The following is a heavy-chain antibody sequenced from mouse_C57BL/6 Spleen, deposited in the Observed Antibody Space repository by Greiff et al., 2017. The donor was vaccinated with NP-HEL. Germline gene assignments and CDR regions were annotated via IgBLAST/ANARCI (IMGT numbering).Heavy chain of an antibody. CDR1: GFTFSSYG. V-gene: IGHV5-6*01. J-gene: IGHJ2*01. Sequence: VHLVESGGDLVKPGGSLKLSCAASGFTFSSYGMSWVRQTPDKRLEWVATISSGGSYTYYPDSVKGRFTISRDNAKNTLYLQMSSLKSEDTAMYYCARHGTGTGYYFDYWGQGTTLTVSS. D-gene: IGHD3-3*01. CDR2: ISSGGSYT. CDR3: ARHGTGTGYYFDY.